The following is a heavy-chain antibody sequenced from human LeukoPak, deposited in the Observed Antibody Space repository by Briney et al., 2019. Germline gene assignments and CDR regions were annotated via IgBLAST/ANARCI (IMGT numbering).Heavy chain of an antibody. CDR3: ARHPAVTKYNWFDP. V-gene: IGHV4-4*09. CDR2: ICASGRT. J-gene: IGHJ5*02. D-gene: IGHD4-17*01. CDR1: GGSISSYY. Sequence: PWETLSLTCTVSGGSISSYYWSWIRQPPGKGLEWVGYICASGRTNYYPSLPSRVNTSHHTSKNQFSLKLSSVTAADTPVYYCARHPAVTKYNWFDPWGEGTLVTVSS.